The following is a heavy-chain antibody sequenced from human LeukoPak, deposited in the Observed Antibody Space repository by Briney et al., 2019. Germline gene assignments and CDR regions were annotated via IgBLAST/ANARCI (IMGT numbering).Heavy chain of an antibody. CDR1: GYSISSGYY. CDR2: IYHSGST. D-gene: IGHD2/OR15-2a*01. Sequence: SETLSLTCTVSGYSISSGYYWGWIRQPPGKGLEWIGSIYHSGSTYYNPSLKSRVTISVDTSKNRFSLKLSSVTAADTAVYYCATGALLFDYWGQGTLVTVSS. J-gene: IGHJ4*02. V-gene: IGHV4-38-2*02. CDR3: ATGALLFDY.